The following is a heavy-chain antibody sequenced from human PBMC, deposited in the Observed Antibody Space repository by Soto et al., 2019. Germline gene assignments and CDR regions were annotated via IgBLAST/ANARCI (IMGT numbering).Heavy chain of an antibody. J-gene: IGHJ6*02. Sequence: VASVKVSCKASRVAFSKFIVTWVLQAPGLGLEWVGGIIPIFGTANYAQKFQGRVTITADESTSTSYMEVNNLRSEDTAVYYCAKVRYSSPMGYYYGMDVWGQGTTVTVS. CDR1: RVAFSKFI. CDR2: IIPIFGTA. V-gene: IGHV1-69*13. D-gene: IGHD6-19*01. CDR3: AKVRYSSPMGYYYGMDV.